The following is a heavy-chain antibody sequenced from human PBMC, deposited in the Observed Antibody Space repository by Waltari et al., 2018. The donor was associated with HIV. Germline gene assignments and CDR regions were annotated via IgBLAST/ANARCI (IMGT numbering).Heavy chain of an antibody. CDR1: GGSISSGSYY. CDR3: ARPVANYYDSSGYYYFDY. V-gene: IGHV4-61*02. D-gene: IGHD3-22*01. CDR2: IYTSGTT. Sequence: QVQLQESGPGLVKPSQTLSLTCTVSGGSISSGSYYWSWIRQPAGKGLEWIGRIYTSGTTNYNPSLKSRVTISVDTSKNQFSLKLSSVTAADTAVYYCARPVANYYDSSGYYYFDYWGQGTLVTVSS. J-gene: IGHJ4*02.